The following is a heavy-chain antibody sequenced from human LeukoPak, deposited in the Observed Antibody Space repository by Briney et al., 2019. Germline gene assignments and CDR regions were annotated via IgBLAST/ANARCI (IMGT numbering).Heavy chain of an antibody. J-gene: IGHJ3*02. Sequence: GGSLRLSCAASGFTFSSFTMSWVRQAPGKGLEWVSAISGSGGSTYYADSVKGRFTISRDNSKNTLYLQMNNLRAEDTAVYYCAKDRITMIVVALGAFDMWGQGTMVTVSS. V-gene: IGHV3-23*01. CDR1: GFTFSSFT. CDR2: ISGSGGST. D-gene: IGHD3-22*01. CDR3: AKDRITMIVVALGAFDM.